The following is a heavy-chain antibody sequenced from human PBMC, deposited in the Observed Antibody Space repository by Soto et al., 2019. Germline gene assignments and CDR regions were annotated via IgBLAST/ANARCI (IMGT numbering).Heavy chain of an antibody. CDR3: SSYSGYDHYYYMDV. J-gene: IGHJ6*03. V-gene: IGHV3-48*01. D-gene: IGHD5-12*01. CDR2: IRSSSSTI. Sequence: GGSLRLSCAASGFTLSSYSMNWVRQAPGKGLEWVSYIRSSSSTIYHADSVKGRFTISRDNAKNSLYLQMNSLRAEDTAVYYCSSYSGYDHYYYMDVWGKGTTVTVSS. CDR1: GFTLSSYS.